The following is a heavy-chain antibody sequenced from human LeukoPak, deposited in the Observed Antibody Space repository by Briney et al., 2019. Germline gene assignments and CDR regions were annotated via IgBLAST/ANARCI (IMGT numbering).Heavy chain of an antibody. V-gene: IGHV3-7*01. J-gene: IGHJ3*02. CDR1: GFTFSSYW. CDR2: IKQDGSEK. Sequence: GGSLRLSCAASGFTFSSYWMSWVRQAPGKGLEWVANIKQDGSEKYYVDSVKSRFTISRDNAKNSLYLQMNSLRAEDTAVYYCARLSPLYYYDSSGYYYVDAFDIWGQGTMVTVSS. D-gene: IGHD3-22*01. CDR3: ARLSPLYYYDSSGYYYVDAFDI.